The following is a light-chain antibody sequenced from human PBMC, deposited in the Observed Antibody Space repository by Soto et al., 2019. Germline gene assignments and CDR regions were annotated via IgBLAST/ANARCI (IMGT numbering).Light chain of an antibody. Sequence: QSALTQPASVSGSPGQSITISCTGTSSDVGSYNLVSWYQQHPGKAPQLMIYEGSKRPSGVSNRFSGSKSGNTASLTIPGIQAEDEADYYCCSYAGSSTVVFGGGTKLTVL. J-gene: IGLJ2*01. V-gene: IGLV2-23*01. CDR3: CSYAGSSTVV. CDR2: EGS. CDR1: SSDVGSYNL.